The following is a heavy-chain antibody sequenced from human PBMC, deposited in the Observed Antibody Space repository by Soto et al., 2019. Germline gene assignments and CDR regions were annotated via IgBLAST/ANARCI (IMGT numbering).Heavy chain of an antibody. D-gene: IGHD4-4*01. V-gene: IGHV4-61*01. CDR2: IYYSGST. CDR3: ARARTTVPTSYWFDY. J-gene: IGHJ5*01. Sequence: SETLSLTCTVSGGSVSSGSYYWSWIRQPPGKGLEWIGYIYYSGSTNYNPSLKSRVTISVDTSKNQFSLKLSSVTAADTAVYYCARARTTVPTSYWFDYWGQGTLVTVSS. CDR1: GGSVSSGSYY.